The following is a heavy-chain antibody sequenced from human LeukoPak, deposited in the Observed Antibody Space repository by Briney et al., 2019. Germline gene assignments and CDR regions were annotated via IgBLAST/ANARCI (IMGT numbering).Heavy chain of an antibody. CDR3: ARENWDYGYYGMDV. J-gene: IGHJ6*02. Sequence: GGSLRLSCAASGFTFSTYVMQWVRQAPGKGLEYVSAITGDGGYTYYANSVKGRFTISRDNSKKTLYLQVNSLRGEDTAVYYCARENWDYGYYGMDVWGQGTTVTVSS. CDR1: GFTFSTYV. CDR2: ITGDGGYT. D-gene: IGHD7-27*01. V-gene: IGHV3-64*01.